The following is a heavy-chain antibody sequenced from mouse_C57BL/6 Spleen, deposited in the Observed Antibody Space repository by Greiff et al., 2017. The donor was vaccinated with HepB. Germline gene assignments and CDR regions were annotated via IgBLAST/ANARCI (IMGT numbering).Heavy chain of an antibody. CDR2: IYPGSGST. CDR1: GYTFTSYW. J-gene: IGHJ4*01. Sequence: QVQLQQPGAELVKPGASVKMSCKASGYTFTSYWITWVKQRPGQGLEWIGDIYPGSGSTNYNEKFKSKATLTVDTSSSTAYMQRSSLTSEDSAVYYCARRYDFDEGAMDYWGQGTSVTVSS. V-gene: IGHV1-55*01. CDR3: ARRYDFDEGAMDY. D-gene: IGHD2-4*01.